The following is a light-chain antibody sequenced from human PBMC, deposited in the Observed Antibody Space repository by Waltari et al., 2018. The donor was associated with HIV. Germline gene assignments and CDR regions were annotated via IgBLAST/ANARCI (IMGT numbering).Light chain of an antibody. J-gene: IGLJ2*01. V-gene: IGLV3-19*01. CDR3: SSRDKSGHLVI. Sequence: SSELTQDPSVSVALGQTVKITCQGDSPRDYYASWYQKKPGQAPILVFYGKNNRPSGIPDRLWCSSSRNTASVTITGAQAEDEADYYCSSRDKSGHLVIFGGGTRLIVL. CDR1: SPRDYY. CDR2: GKN.